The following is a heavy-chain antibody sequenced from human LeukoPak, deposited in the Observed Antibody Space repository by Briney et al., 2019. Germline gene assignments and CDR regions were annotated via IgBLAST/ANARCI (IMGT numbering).Heavy chain of an antibody. J-gene: IGHJ4*02. CDR1: GFTFDDYT. V-gene: IGHV3-43*01. D-gene: IGHD6-19*01. Sequence: PGGSLRLSCAVSGFTFDDYTFHWVRQAPGKGLEWVSLISWNGGSTFYGDSVRGRFTISRDNSKNSLYLQMNSMRTEDTALYFCAREGSSSGFFDYWGQGTLVTVSS. CDR3: AREGSSSGFFDY. CDR2: ISWNGGST.